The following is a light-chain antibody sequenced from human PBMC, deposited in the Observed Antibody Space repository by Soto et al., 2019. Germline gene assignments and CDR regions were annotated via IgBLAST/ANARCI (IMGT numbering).Light chain of an antibody. CDR3: QQYNNWPFT. CDR1: QSVSSN. Sequence: EIVITQSPATLSVSPGERATLSCRASQSVSSNLAWYQQQPGQAPRLLIYGASTRATGIPARFSGSGSGTEFTLTISSLQSEDFAVYYCQQYNNWPFTFGPGTKVDIK. V-gene: IGKV3-15*01. CDR2: GAS. J-gene: IGKJ3*01.